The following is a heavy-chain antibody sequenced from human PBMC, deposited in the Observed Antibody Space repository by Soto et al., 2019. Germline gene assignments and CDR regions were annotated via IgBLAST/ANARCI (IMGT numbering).Heavy chain of an antibody. CDR3: ARIPADPYYMDV. Sequence: ASEKVSCKAAGGTFSSYTISWVRQAPGQGLEWMGRIIPILGIANYAQKFQGRVTITADKSTSTAYMELSSLRSEDTAVYYCARIPADPYYMDVWGKGTTVTVSS. CDR2: IIPILGIA. J-gene: IGHJ6*03. CDR1: GGTFSSYT. D-gene: IGHD2-2*01. V-gene: IGHV1-69*02.